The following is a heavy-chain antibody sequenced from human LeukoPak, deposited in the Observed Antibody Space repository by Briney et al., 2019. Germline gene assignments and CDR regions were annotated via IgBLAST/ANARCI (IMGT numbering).Heavy chain of an antibody. V-gene: IGHV4-39*01. CDR2: IYYTGST. J-gene: IGHJ4*02. CDR3: ARQFDN. Sequence: PSETLSLTCTVSGGSISSSTYYWGWIRQPPGRGLEWIGSIYYTGSTDYNPSLKSRVTISVDTSKNQFSLKMSSVTAADTAVYYCARQFDNWGQGTLVTVSS. CDR1: GGSISSSTYY.